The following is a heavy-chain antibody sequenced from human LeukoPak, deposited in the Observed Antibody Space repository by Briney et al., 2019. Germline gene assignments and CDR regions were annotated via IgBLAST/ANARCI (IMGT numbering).Heavy chain of an antibody. V-gene: IGHV3-30*18. CDR3: AKPHFDYYDSSGTDY. CDR2: ISYGGSNK. CDR1: GFTFSSYG. J-gene: IGHJ4*02. Sequence: GRSLRLSCAGSGFTFSSYGMHWVRQAPGKGLEWVAVISYGGSNKYFADSVKGRFTISRDNAKNSLYLQMNSLRAKDTAVYYCAKPHFDYYDSSGTDYWGQGTLVTVSS. D-gene: IGHD3-22*01.